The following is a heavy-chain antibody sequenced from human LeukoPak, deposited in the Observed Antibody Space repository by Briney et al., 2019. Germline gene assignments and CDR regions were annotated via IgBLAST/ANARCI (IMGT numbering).Heavy chain of an antibody. J-gene: IGHJ3*02. D-gene: IGHD3/OR15-3a*01. V-gene: IGHV3-48*03. CDR3: ARDMIWAGTDAFDI. CDR1: GFTFSNYE. Sequence: PGGSLRLSCAASGFTFSNYEINWVRQAPGRGLEWISYISGSGTSIYHANSVRGRFTISRDNAKNSLYLQMNSLRAEDTAVYYCARDMIWAGTDAFDIWGQGTMVTVSS. CDR2: ISGSGTSI.